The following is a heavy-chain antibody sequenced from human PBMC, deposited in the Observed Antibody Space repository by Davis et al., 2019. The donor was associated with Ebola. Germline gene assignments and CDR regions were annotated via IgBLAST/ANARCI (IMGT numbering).Heavy chain of an antibody. CDR1: GFSFSNAW. D-gene: IGHD1-26*01. J-gene: IGHJ4*02. CDR3: ATDEGGSRY. V-gene: IGHV3-15*07. CDR2: IKTKTDEGIL. Sequence: GGSLRLSCGASGFSFSNAWMNWVCLVPGKGLEWVGRIKTKTDEGILDYAEPVKGRFIMSRDDARNTMSLHMSSLKTEDTGVYYCATDEGGSRYWGQGSRVIVSS.